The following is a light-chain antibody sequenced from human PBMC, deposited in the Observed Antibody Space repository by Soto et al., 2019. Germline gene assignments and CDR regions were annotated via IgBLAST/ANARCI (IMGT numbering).Light chain of an antibody. CDR3: QQYGSSPRT. J-gene: IGKJ1*01. V-gene: IGKV3-20*01. CDR1: QSVSSSY. CDR2: GAS. Sequence: EIVLTQSPGALSLSPGERATLSCGASQSVSSSYLAWYQQKPGQAPRLLIYGASTRATGIPERFSGSGSGTDFTLTISRLEPEDFAVYYCQQYGSSPRTFGQGTKVEIK.